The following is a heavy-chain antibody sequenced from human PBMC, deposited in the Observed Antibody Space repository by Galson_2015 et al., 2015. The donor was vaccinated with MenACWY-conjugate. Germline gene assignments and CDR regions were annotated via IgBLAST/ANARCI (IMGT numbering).Heavy chain of an antibody. Sequence: QSGAEVKQPGESLTISCKGSGYSFTSFWISWVRQMPGKGLEWMARIDPSDSETNYKSSFQGHVVISADKSTGTAFLQWSSLKSSDTALYFCARHPVSSAMFLDSWGQGTLVTVSS. J-gene: IGHJ4*02. V-gene: IGHV5-10-1*01. CDR3: ARHPVSSAMFLDS. CDR1: GYSFTSFW. CDR2: IDPSDSET. D-gene: IGHD3-10*02.